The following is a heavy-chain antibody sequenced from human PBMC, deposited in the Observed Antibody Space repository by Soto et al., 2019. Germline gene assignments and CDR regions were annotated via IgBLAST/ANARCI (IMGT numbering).Heavy chain of an antibody. J-gene: IGHJ5*02. CDR3: ASHYGSGSYYINWFDP. D-gene: IGHD3-10*01. Sequence: SETLSLTCTVSGGSISRSSYYWGWIRQPPGKGLEWIGSIYYSGSTYYNPSLKSRVTISVDTSKNQFSLKLSSVTAADTAVYYCASHYGSGSYYINWFDPWGQGTLVTVSS. CDR2: IYYSGST. V-gene: IGHV4-39*01. CDR1: GGSISRSSYY.